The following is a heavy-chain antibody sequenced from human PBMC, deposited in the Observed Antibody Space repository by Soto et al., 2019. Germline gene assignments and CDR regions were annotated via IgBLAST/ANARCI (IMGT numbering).Heavy chain of an antibody. CDR1: GGSISSGDYY. J-gene: IGHJ5*02. D-gene: IGHD2-2*01. CDR3: ARDNIVLVPAAMPGGWFDP. CDR2: IYYSGST. Sequence: PSETLSLTCTVSGGSISSGDYYWSWIRQPPGKGLEWIGYIYYSGSTYYNPSLKSRVTISVDTSKNQFSLKLSSVTAADTAVYYCARDNIVLVPAAMPGGWFDPWGQGTLVTVSS. V-gene: IGHV4-30-4*02.